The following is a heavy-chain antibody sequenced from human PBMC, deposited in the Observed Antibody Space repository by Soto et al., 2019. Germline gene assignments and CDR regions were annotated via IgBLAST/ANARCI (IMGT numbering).Heavy chain of an antibody. CDR1: GFTFSSYA. V-gene: IGHV3-23*01. J-gene: IGHJ4*02. CDR2: ISGSGGST. CDR3: AKAGLVVVVPTGDY. D-gene: IGHD3-22*01. Sequence: LRLSCAASGFTFSSYAMSWVRQAPGKGLEWVSAISGSGGSTYYADSVKGRFTISRDNSKNTLYLQMNSLRAEDTAVYYCAKAGLVVVVPTGDYWGQGTLVTVSS.